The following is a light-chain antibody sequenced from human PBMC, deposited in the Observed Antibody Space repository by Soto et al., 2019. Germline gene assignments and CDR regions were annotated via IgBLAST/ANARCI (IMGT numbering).Light chain of an antibody. CDR3: QQYYSSPFT. CDR1: QSVFSSSNSKNY. J-gene: IGKJ3*01. CDR2: WAS. V-gene: IGKV4-1*01. Sequence: DIVMTQSPDSLGVSLGELATINCKSSQSVFSSSNSKNYLAWYQHKPGQPPRLLLYWASTRESGVPDRFSGSGSGTDFTLTISSLQADDVAIYYCQQYYSSPFTFGPGTKLD.